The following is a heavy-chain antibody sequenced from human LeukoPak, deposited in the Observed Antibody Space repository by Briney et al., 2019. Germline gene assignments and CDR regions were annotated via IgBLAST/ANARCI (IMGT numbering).Heavy chain of an antibody. CDR2: INHSGST. Sequence: SETLSLTCAVYGVSFSGYYWSWIRQPPGKGLEWIGEINHSGSTNYNPSLESRVTISVDTSKNQFSLKLSSVTAADTAVYYCARRDSSSWYFKYYFDYWGQGTLVTVSS. V-gene: IGHV4-34*01. CDR1: GVSFSGYY. J-gene: IGHJ4*02. CDR3: ARRDSSSWYFKYYFDY. D-gene: IGHD6-13*01.